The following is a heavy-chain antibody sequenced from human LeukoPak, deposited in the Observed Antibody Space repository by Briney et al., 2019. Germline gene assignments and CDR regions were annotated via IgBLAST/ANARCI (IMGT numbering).Heavy chain of an antibody. Sequence: ASVKVSCKASGYTFTSYGISWVRQAPGQGLEWMGWISAYNGNTNYAQKLQGRVTMTTDTSTSTAYMELRSLRSDDTAAYYCARDSRIVVVVAAGRYFDYWGQGTLVTVSS. CDR1: GYTFTSYG. J-gene: IGHJ4*02. CDR3: ARDSRIVVVVAAGRYFDY. CDR2: ISAYNGNT. D-gene: IGHD2-15*01. V-gene: IGHV1-18*01.